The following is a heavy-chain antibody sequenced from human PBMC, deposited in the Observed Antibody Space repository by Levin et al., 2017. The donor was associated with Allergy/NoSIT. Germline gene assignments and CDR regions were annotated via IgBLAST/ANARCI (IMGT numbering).Heavy chain of an antibody. CDR3: VRDGLDYYGMDV. Sequence: GGSLRLSCAASGFTFSTYWMQWIRQAPGKGLVWVSHLNTEGSITKYADSVKGRFTISRDNAKHTLYLQMNSLTAEDTAVYYCVRDGLDYYGMDVWGQGTTVIVSS. CDR1: GFTFSTYW. J-gene: IGHJ6*02. CDR2: LNTEGSIT. V-gene: IGHV3-74*03. D-gene: IGHD6-6*01.